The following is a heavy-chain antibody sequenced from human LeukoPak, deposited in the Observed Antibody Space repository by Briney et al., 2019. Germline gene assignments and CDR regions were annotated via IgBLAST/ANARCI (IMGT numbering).Heavy chain of an antibody. J-gene: IGHJ3*02. CDR3: ARRGGGHDSRDADLDAFDI. Sequence: PGGSLRLSCAASGFTFSSYAMHWVRQAPGKGLEWVAVISYDGSNKYYADSVKGRFTISRDNSKNTLYLRMNSLRAEDTTVYYCARRGGGHDSRDADLDAFDIWGQGTMVTVSS. CDR2: ISYDGSNK. D-gene: IGHD3-10*01. CDR1: GFTFSSYA. V-gene: IGHV3-30*04.